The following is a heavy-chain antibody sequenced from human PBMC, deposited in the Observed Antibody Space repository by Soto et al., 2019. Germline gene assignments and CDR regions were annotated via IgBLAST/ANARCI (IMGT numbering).Heavy chain of an antibody. CDR1: GFSFSEYS. V-gene: IGHV3-23*01. CDR3: AKPLQQWLLQGSGVDV. Sequence: PGGSLRLSCAASGFSFSEYSMTWVRQAPGKGLQWVSAISGDTATTHYADSVKGRFTISRDNSRDTLYLQMNSLRVEDTAIYYCAKPLQQWLLQGSGVDVWGQGTTVIVSS. J-gene: IGHJ6*02. D-gene: IGHD6-19*01. CDR2: ISGDTATT.